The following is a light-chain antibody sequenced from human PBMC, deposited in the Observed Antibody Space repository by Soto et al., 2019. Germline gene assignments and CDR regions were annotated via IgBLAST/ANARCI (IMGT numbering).Light chain of an antibody. CDR3: QQYDTSPHT. J-gene: IGKJ4*01. CDR1: QTITSAY. CDR2: DAS. V-gene: IGKV3D-20*01. Sequence: EIVLTQSPATLSLSPGERATLSCGASQTITSAYLAWYQLKPGLAPRLLFYDASNRATGVPDRFSGSGSGTDFTLTISRLEPEDFAVYYCQQYDTSPHTFGGGTKVEIK.